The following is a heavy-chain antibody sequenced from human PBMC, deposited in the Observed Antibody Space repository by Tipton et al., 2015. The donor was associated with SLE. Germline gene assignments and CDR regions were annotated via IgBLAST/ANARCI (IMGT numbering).Heavy chain of an antibody. CDR3: ARSAEYFQD. CDR2: IYYSGNT. CDR1: GGSISSYY. V-gene: IGHV4-59*01. J-gene: IGHJ1*01. Sequence: TLSLTCTVSGGSISSYYWSWIRQPPGKGLEWIGYIYYSGNTKYNPSLKSRVTISVDTSKNQISLKLNSVIAADTAVYYCARSAEYFQDWGQGTLVTVSS.